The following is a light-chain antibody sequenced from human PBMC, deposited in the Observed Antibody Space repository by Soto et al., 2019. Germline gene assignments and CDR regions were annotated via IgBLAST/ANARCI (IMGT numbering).Light chain of an antibody. CDR3: CSYAGSSTYV. J-gene: IGLJ1*01. Sequence: QSALTQPASVSGSPGQPITISCTGTSSDVGSYNLVSWYQQHPGKAPKLMIYEDSKRPSGVSNRFSGSKSGNTASLTISGLQAEDEADYYCCSYAGSSTYVFGTGTKLTVL. CDR1: SSDVGSYNL. CDR2: EDS. V-gene: IGLV2-23*01.